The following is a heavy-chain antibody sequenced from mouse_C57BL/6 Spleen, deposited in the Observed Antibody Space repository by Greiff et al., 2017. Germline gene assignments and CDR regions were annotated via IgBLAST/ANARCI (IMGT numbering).Heavy chain of an antibody. D-gene: IGHD2-1*01. V-gene: IGHV1-72*01. J-gene: IGHJ2*01. CDR2: IDPNSGGT. CDR1: GYTFTSYW. CDR3: ATSIYYGNPYFDY. Sequence: QVHVKQPGAKLVKPGASVKLSCKASGYTFTSYWMHWVKQRPGRGLEWIGRIDPNSGGTKYNEKFKSKATLTVDKPSSTAYMQLSSLTSEDSAVYYCATSIYYGNPYFDYWGQGTTLTVSS.